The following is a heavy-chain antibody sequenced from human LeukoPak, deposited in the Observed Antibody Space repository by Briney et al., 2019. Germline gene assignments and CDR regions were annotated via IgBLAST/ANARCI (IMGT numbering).Heavy chain of an antibody. CDR2: INPNSGGT. Sequence: GASVKVSCKASGYTFTGYYMHWVRQAPGQGLEWMGWINPNSGGTNYAQKFQGRVTMTRDTSISTAYMELSRPRSDDTAVYYCARELGGSSTSNWFDPWGQGTLVTVSS. V-gene: IGHV1-2*02. CDR1: GYTFTGYY. J-gene: IGHJ5*02. D-gene: IGHD2-2*01. CDR3: ARELGGSSTSNWFDP.